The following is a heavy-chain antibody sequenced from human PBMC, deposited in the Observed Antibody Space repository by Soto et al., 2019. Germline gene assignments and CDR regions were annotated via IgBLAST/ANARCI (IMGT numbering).Heavy chain of an antibody. CDR2: ISAYNGNT. CDR1: GYTFTSYG. Sequence: ASVKVSCKASGYTFTSYGISWVRQAPGQGLEWMGWISAYNGNTNYAQKLQGRVTMTTDTSTSTAYMELRSLRSDDTAVYYCARDQYYYDSSGYYPTFDYWGQGTLVTVSS. V-gene: IGHV1-18*01. D-gene: IGHD3-22*01. J-gene: IGHJ4*02. CDR3: ARDQYYYDSSGYYPTFDY.